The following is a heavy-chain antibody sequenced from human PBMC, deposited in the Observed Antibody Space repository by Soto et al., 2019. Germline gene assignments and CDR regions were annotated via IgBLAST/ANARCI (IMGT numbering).Heavy chain of an antibody. D-gene: IGHD3-9*01. Sequence: SETLSLTXAVYGGSFSGYYWSWIRQPPGKGLEWIGEINHSGSTNYNPSLRSRVTISVDTSKNQFSLKLSSVTAADTAVYYCARRYFDWFDYYYGMDVWGQGTTVTVSS. CDR3: ARRYFDWFDYYYGMDV. CDR2: INHSGST. J-gene: IGHJ6*02. V-gene: IGHV4-34*01. CDR1: GGSFSGYY.